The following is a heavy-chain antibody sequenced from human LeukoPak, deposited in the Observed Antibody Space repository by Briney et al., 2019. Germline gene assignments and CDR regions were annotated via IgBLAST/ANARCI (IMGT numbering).Heavy chain of an antibody. CDR2: IYYSGST. D-gene: IGHD6-19*01. J-gene: IGHJ6*04. CDR1: GGSISSYY. CDR3: ARVFSSGSYGSPGMDV. V-gene: IGHV4-59*01. Sequence: PSETLSLTCTVSGGSISSYYWSWIRQPPGKGLEWIGYIYYSGSTNYNPSLKSRVTISVDTSKNQFSLKLSSVTAADTAVYYCARVFSSGSYGSPGMDVWGKGTTVTVSS.